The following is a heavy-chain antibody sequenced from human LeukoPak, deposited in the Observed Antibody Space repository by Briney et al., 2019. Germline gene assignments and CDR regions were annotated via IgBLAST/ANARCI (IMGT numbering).Heavy chain of an antibody. CDR2: TVSEIDGGTT. J-gene: IGHJ6*02. CDR3: TTDEDWNYARKDV. D-gene: IGHD1-7*01. Sequence: GGSLRLSCAASGFTFNYAWLSWVRQVPGKGLEWVGQTVSEIDGGTTDYAAPVKGRFTISRDDSKSTLYLQMNSLKIEDTAVYYCTTDEDWNYARKDVWGQGATVIVSS. V-gene: IGHV3-15*04. CDR1: GFTFNYAW.